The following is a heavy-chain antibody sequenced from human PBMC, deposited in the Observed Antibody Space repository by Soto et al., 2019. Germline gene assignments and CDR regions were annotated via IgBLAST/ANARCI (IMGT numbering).Heavy chain of an antibody. CDR3: ARDRDPGQWLTMNYFAY. V-gene: IGHV3-33*01. D-gene: IGHD6-19*01. CDR2: IWYDGTNK. J-gene: IGHJ4*02. Sequence: QVQLVESGGGVVQPGRSLRLSCAASGFTFSSYGMHWVRQAPGKGLEWVAVIWYDGTNKYCADSVKGRFTISRDNSKSTLFLQMNSLSAEDTAVYYCARDRDPGQWLTMNYFAYWGQGTLVTVSS. CDR1: GFTFSSYG.